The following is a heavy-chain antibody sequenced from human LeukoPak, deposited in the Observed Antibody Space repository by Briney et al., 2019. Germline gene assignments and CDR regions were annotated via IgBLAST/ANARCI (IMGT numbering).Heavy chain of an antibody. D-gene: IGHD2-15*01. CDR1: GFTFSSYA. Sequence: GGSLRLSCAASGFTFSSYAMNWVRQAPGKGLEWVSAISSTGGTAYYADSVKGRFTISRDNSKNTLYLQMNSLRAEDTAIYYCAKNGDRGAYCSGGSCYPYYYYNMDVWGKGTTVTISS. V-gene: IGHV3-23*01. CDR2: ISSTGGTA. CDR3: AKNGDRGAYCSGGSCYPYYYYNMDV. J-gene: IGHJ6*03.